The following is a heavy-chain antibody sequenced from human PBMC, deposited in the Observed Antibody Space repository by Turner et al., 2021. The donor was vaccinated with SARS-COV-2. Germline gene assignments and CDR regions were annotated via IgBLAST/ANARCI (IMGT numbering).Heavy chain of an antibody. CDR1: GFTFSDYA. Sequence: EVQVLESGGRLVQPGGSLRLSCAAPGFTFSDYAMSWVRQAPGKGLQWVSTVSGTGSSTYYADSVKGRFSISRDNSKNTLYLQLISLRADDTAVYYCAKSIPSTGFVFDYWGQGTLVTVSS. CDR3: AKSIPSTGFVFDY. J-gene: IGHJ4*02. D-gene: IGHD3-9*01. V-gene: IGHV3-23*01. CDR2: VSGTGSST.